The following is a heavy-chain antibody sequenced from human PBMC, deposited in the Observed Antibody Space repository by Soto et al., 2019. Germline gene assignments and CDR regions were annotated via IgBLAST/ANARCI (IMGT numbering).Heavy chain of an antibody. CDR3: ARHPYSSSSYFWFDP. D-gene: IGHD6-6*01. Sequence: SETLSLTCTVSGGSISSYYWSWIRQPPGKGLEWIGYIYYSGSTNYNPSLKSRVTISVDTSKNQFSLKLSSVTAADTAVYYCARHPYSSSSYFWFDPWGQGTLVTVSS. CDR2: IYYSGST. J-gene: IGHJ5*02. CDR1: GGSISSYY. V-gene: IGHV4-59*08.